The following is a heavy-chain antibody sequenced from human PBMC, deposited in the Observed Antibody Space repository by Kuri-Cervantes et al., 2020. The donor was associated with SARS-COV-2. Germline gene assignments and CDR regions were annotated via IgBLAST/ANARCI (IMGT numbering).Heavy chain of an antibody. J-gene: IGHJ5*02. Sequence: GESLKISCAASGFTFNTCAMHWVRQAPGKGLEGVTMISSDGRHKNYADSVKGQFTISRDNSKTTLYLQINSLRSEDTAIFYCASARVGVLYLWGQGALVTVSS. D-gene: IGHD2-21*01. CDR2: ISSDGRHK. CDR1: GFTFNTCA. CDR3: ASARVGVLYL. V-gene: IGHV3-30*04.